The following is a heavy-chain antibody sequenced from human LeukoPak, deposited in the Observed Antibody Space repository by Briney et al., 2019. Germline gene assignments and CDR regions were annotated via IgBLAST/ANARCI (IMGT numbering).Heavy chain of an antibody. V-gene: IGHV4-30-4*01. J-gene: IGHJ4*02. D-gene: IGHD4-17*01. CDR1: GGSISSGDYY. Sequence: SETLSLTCTVSGGSISSGDYYWSWIRQPPGKGLEWIGYIYYSGSTYYNPSLKSRVTISVDTSKNQFSLKLSSVTAADTAVYYCARDTGYGDSAHFDYWGQGTLVTASS. CDR2: IYYSGST. CDR3: ARDTGYGDSAHFDY.